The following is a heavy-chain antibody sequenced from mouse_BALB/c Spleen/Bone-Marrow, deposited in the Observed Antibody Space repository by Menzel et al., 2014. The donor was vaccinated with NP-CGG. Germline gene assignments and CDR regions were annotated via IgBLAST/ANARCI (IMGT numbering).Heavy chain of an antibody. Sequence: VQLQQSGPGPVAPSQSLSITCTVSGFSLTSYGIHWVRQPPGKGLEWLGVIWAGGGTIYNSALMSRLSISKDNSKSQVFLKMHSLQTDDTAMYYCARDAGYGNPWFAYWGQGTLVTVSA. CDR3: ARDAGYGNPWFAY. D-gene: IGHD2-10*02. CDR2: IWAGGGT. J-gene: IGHJ3*01. V-gene: IGHV2-9*02. CDR1: GFSLTSYG.